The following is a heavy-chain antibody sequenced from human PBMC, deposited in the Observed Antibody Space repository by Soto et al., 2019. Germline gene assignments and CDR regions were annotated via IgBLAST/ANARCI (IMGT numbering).Heavy chain of an antibody. V-gene: IGHV1-3*01. CDR1: GYTFTSYT. CDR3: ARGASMVRGVILDAFDI. Sequence: QVQLVQSGAEVKKPGASVKVSCKASGYTFTSYTMHWVRQAPGQRLEWMGWINAVNGNTKYSQKFQGRVTITKDTSASSAYMELSILRSEDTAVYYCARGASMVRGVILDAFDIWGQGTMVTVSS. CDR2: INAVNGNT. D-gene: IGHD3-10*01. J-gene: IGHJ3*02.